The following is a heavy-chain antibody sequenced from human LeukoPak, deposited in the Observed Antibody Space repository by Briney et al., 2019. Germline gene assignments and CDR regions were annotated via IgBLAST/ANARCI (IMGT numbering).Heavy chain of an antibody. J-gene: IGHJ4*02. CDR3: ARVPDWTYVPDY. D-gene: IGHD3-16*01. Sequence: KPGGSLRLSCAASGFTFDDYAIHWVRQPAGKGLEWIGRIKSSNTNYNPSLKSRVSISLDTSTNQFSLKLSSLTAADTAVYYCARVPDWTYVPDYWGQGTLVTVSS. V-gene: IGHV4-4*07. CDR2: IKSSNT. CDR1: GFTFDDYA.